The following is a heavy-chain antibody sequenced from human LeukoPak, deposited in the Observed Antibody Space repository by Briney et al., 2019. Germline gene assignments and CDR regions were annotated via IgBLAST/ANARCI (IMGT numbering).Heavy chain of an antibody. V-gene: IGHV3-74*01. CDR2: INSDGSST. CDR3: ASPYYDSSGPFDY. J-gene: IGHJ4*02. D-gene: IGHD3-22*01. CDR1: GFTFSSYA. Sequence: GGSLRLSCAASGFTFSSYAMHWARQTPGKGLEWVSRINSDGSSTSYADSVKGRFTISRDNAKNTLYLQMNSLRAEDAAVYYCASPYYDSSGPFDYWGQGTLVTVSS.